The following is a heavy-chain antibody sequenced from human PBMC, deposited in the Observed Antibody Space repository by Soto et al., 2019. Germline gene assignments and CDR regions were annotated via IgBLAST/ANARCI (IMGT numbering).Heavy chain of an antibody. CDR2: IYYSGST. J-gene: IGHJ4*02. V-gene: IGHV4-59*01. D-gene: IGHD6-13*01. Sequence: XATLSLTCTVSGGSISSYDVSWIRQPPGKGLEWIGYIYYSGSTNYNPSLKSRVTISVDTSKNQFSLKLSSVTAADTAVYYCAREPRGSSYIDYWGQGTLVTVSS. CDR1: GGSISSYD. CDR3: AREPRGSSYIDY.